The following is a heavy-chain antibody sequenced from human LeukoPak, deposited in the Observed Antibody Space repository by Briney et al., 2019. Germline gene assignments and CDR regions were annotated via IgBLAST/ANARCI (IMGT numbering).Heavy chain of an antibody. J-gene: IGHJ4*02. V-gene: IGHV3-30*04. CDR3: ARESEIPFLEWLFVFDY. Sequence: GGSLRLSCAASGLNFRSYAMHWARHAPGKGLEWVAFIPYDGSNTYYADSVKGRFTISRDNAKNSLYLQMNSLRAEDTAVYYCARESEIPFLEWLFVFDYWGPGTLVSVSS. CDR1: GLNFRSYA. CDR2: IPYDGSNT. D-gene: IGHD3-3*01.